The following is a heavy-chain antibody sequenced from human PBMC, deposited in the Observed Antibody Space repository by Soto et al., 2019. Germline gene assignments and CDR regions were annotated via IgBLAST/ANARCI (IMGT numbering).Heavy chain of an antibody. CDR2: IIPIFGTA. CDR3: ARWSGGSCYPERYFDY. D-gene: IGHD2-15*01. J-gene: IGHJ4*02. Sequence: SVKVSCKASGGTFSSYAISWVLQAPGQGLEWMGGIIPIFGTANYAQKFQGRVTITADESTSTAYMELSSLRSEDTAVYYCARWSGGSCYPERYFDYWGQGNLVTVFS. CDR1: GGTFSSYA. V-gene: IGHV1-69*13.